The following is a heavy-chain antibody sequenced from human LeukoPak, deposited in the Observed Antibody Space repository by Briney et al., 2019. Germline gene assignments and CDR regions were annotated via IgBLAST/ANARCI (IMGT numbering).Heavy chain of an antibody. J-gene: IGHJ5*02. V-gene: IGHV5-51*01. CDR2: IYPDDSET. D-gene: IGHD3-10*01. CDR3: ARLGVKMVRGVSLKRSGGHRFDP. CDR1: GYTFTNYW. Sequence: SGESLKISCKGGGYTFTNYWIVWVRQLPGKGLEWMGVIYPDDSETKYSPSFQGQVTISADKSIGTAYLQWSALKASDSAMYYCARLGVKMVRGVSLKRSGGHRFDPWGQGTLVTVSS.